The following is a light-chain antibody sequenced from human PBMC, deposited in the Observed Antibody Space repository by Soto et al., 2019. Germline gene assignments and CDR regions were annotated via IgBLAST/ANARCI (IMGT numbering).Light chain of an antibody. CDR3: QQYSTYPWT. CDR2: DAS. V-gene: IGKV1-5*01. J-gene: IGKJ1*01. CDR1: QSISGW. Sequence: DIQMTQSPSALSASVGDRVTTTCRASQSISGWLAWFQQKPGKAPKLLIYDASSLESGVPSRFSGSGSGTEFTLTITSLQPDDFATYYCQQYSTYPWTFGQGTKVDIK.